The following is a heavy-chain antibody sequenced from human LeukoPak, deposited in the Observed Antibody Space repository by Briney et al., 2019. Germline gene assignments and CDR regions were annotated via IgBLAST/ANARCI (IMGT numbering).Heavy chain of an antibody. CDR2: IYTSGST. V-gene: IGHV4-61*02. J-gene: IGHJ5*02. D-gene: IGHD3-10*01. CDR1: GGSISSGSYY. Sequence: SETLSLTCTVSGGSISSGSYYWSWIRQLAGKGLEWIGRIYTSGSTNYNPSLKSRVTISVDTSKNQFSLKLSSVTAADTAVYYCARGGGTMVRGVYNWFDPWGQGTLVTVSS. CDR3: ARGGGTMVRGVYNWFDP.